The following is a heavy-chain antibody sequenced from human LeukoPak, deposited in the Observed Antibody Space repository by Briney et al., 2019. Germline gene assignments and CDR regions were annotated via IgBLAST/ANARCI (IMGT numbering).Heavy chain of an antibody. CDR1: GFTFSSYA. J-gene: IGHJ6*03. V-gene: IGHV3-23*01. D-gene: IGHD6-6*01. CDR2: ISGSGGST. Sequence: GGSLRLSCAASGFTFSSYAMSWVRQAPGKGLEWVSAISGSGGSTYYADSVKGRFTISRDNSKNTLYLQMNSLRAEDTAVYYCAKDGVSIAARPVGYYFMDVWGKGTTVTVSS. CDR3: AKDGVSIAARPVGYYFMDV.